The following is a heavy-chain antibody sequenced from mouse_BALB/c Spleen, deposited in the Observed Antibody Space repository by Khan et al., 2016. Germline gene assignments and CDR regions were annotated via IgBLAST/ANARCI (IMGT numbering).Heavy chain of an antibody. CDR3: AGSYYGYFAMDY. J-gene: IGHJ4*01. D-gene: IGHD1-2*01. CDR2: IFPGSGST. Sequence: QVQLQQSGTELLKPGASVKLSCKASGYTFTDYYLHWVKQRPGQGLEWIGEIFPGSGSTYYNEKFKGKASLTADTSSSTAYMQLSSLTSEDSAVYYCAGSYYGYFAMDYWGHGASVTVSS. V-gene: IGHV1-77*01. CDR1: GYTFTDYY.